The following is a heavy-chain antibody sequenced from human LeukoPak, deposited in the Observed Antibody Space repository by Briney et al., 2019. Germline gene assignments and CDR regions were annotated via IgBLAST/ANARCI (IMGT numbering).Heavy chain of an antibody. CDR1: GFTFSSYA. Sequence: GGSLRLSCAASGFTFSSYAMHWVRQAPGKGLEWVAVISYDGSNKYYADSVKGRFTISRDNSKNTLHLQMNSLRSEDTAVYYCARGRGGDGYNWLCYFDYWGQGTLVTVSS. CDR3: ARGRGGDGYNWLCYFDY. D-gene: IGHD5-24*01. J-gene: IGHJ4*02. V-gene: IGHV3-30-3*01. CDR2: ISYDGSNK.